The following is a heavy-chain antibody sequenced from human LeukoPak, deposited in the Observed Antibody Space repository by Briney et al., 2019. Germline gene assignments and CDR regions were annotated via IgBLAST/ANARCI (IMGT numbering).Heavy chain of an antibody. CDR2: IKSNSDGGAI. CDR3: ATYGYSSSWYQDY. J-gene: IGHJ4*02. Sequence: GGSLRLSCAASGFIFPNAFMNWVRQAPGKGLEWVGRIKSNSDGGAIDYADSAKGRFTISRDNSKNTLYLQMNSLRAEDTAVYYCATYGYSSSWYQDYWGQGTLVTVSS. V-gene: IGHV3-15*01. D-gene: IGHD6-13*01. CDR1: GFIFPNAF.